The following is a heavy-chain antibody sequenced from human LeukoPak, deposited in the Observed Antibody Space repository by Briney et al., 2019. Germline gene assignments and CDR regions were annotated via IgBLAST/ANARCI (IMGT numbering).Heavy chain of an antibody. CDR1: GYTLTELS. CDR2: FDPEDGET. J-gene: IGHJ4*02. V-gene: IGHV1-24*01. D-gene: IGHD6-19*01. CDR3: ATAYSSGWLTFDY. Sequence: GASVKVSCKVSGYTLTELSMHWVRQAPGKGLEWMGGFDPEDGETIYAQKFQGRVTMTEDTSTDTAYMELSSLRPEDTAVYYCATAYSSGWLTFDYWGQGTLVTVSS.